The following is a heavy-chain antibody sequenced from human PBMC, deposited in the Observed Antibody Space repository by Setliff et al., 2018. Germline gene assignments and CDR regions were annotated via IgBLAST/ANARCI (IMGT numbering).Heavy chain of an antibody. D-gene: IGHD3-10*01. Sequence: LRLSCAASGFSFSYYYMSWVRQAPGKGLEWLSKISGDGTTIYYADSVRGRFTISRDSAKNSLFLQMNSLRAEDTAVYYCFGAGTCSYWGQGTLVTVSS. CDR3: FGAGTCSY. CDR2: ISGDGTTI. V-gene: IGHV3-11*04. CDR1: GFSFSYYY. J-gene: IGHJ4*02.